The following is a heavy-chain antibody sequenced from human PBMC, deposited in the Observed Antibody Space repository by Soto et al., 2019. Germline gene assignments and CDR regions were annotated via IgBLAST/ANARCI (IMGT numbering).Heavy chain of an antibody. CDR1: GGSISSGGYY. Sequence: PSETLSLTCTVSGGSISSGGYYWSWIRQHPGKGLEWIGYIYYSGSTYYNPSLKSRVTISVDTSKNQFSLKLSSVTAADTAVYYCAREWYDCSSTSCPFDIWGQGTMVTVSS. D-gene: IGHD2-2*01. CDR2: IYYSGST. CDR3: AREWYDCSSTSCPFDI. V-gene: IGHV4-31*03. J-gene: IGHJ3*02.